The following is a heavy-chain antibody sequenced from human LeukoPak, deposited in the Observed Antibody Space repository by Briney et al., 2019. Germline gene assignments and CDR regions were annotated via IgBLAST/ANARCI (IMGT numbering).Heavy chain of an antibody. D-gene: IGHD2/OR15-2a*01. CDR3: ARLRCTPFYRHRYYYYMDV. CDR2: IIPIFGTA. CDR1: GGTFSSYA. V-gene: IGHV1-69*06. J-gene: IGHJ6*03. Sequence: SVKVSCKASGGTFSSYAISWVRQAPGQGLEWMGGIIPIFGTANYAQKFQGRVTITADKSTSTAYMELSSLRSEDTAVYYCARLRCTPFYRHRYYYYMDVWGKGTTVTVSS.